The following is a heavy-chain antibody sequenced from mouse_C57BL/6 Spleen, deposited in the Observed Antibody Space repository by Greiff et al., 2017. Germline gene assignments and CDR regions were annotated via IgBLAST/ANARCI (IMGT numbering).Heavy chain of an antibody. J-gene: IGHJ2*01. CDR1: GFTFSSYG. D-gene: IGHD4-1*01. CDR3: ARPLTGTSFDY. CDR2: ISSGGSYT. V-gene: IGHV5-6*01. Sequence: EVQLVESGGDLVKPGGSLKLSCAASGFTFSSYGMSWVRQTPDKRLEWVATISSGGSYTYYPDSVKGRFTISRDNAKNTLYLQMSSLKSEDTAMYYCARPLTGTSFDYWGQGTTLTVSS.